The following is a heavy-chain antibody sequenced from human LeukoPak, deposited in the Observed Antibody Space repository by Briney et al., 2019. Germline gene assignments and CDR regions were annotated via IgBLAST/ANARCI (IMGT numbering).Heavy chain of an antibody. J-gene: IGHJ6*02. D-gene: IGHD1-26*01. V-gene: IGHV1-24*01. Sequence: ASVKVSCKVSGYTLTELSMHWVRQAPGKGLEWMGGFDPEDGETIYAQKFQGRVTMTRDTSTSTVYMELSSLRSEDTAVYYCARDSGSYYYYGMDVWGQGTTVTVSS. CDR1: GYTLTELS. CDR2: FDPEDGET. CDR3: ARDSGSYYYYGMDV.